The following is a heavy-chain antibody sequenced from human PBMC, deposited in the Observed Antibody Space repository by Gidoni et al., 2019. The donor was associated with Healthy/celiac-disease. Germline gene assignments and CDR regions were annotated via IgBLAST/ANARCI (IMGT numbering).Heavy chain of an antibody. CDR2: IYPGDSDT. D-gene: IGHD4-17*01. CDR3: ARHFPLNYGGNSVGNYYYYMDV. J-gene: IGHJ6*03. CDR1: GYSCTSYW. V-gene: IGHV5-51*01. Sequence: EVQLVQSGAEVKKPGESLKISCKGSGYSCTSYWIGWVRQMPGKGLEWMGIIYPGDSDTRYSPSFQGQVTISADKSISTAYLQWSSLKASDTAMYYCARHFPLNYGGNSVGNYYYYMDVWGKGTTVTVSS.